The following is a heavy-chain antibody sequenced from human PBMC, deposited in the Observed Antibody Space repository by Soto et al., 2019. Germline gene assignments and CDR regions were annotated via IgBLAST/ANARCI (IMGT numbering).Heavy chain of an antibody. Sequence: ASVKVSCKASGYTFTSYDINWVRQATGQGLEWMGWMSPNSGNTGYAQKFQGRVTMTRNTSISTAYMELSSLRSEDTAVYCCASDSSGWSHDAFDIWGQGTMVTVSS. CDR3: ASDSSGWSHDAFDI. CDR2: MSPNSGNT. J-gene: IGHJ3*02. D-gene: IGHD6-19*01. V-gene: IGHV1-8*01. CDR1: GYTFTSYD.